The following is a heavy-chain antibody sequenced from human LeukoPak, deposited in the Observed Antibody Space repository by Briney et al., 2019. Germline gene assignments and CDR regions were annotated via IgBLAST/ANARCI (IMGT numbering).Heavy chain of an antibody. CDR3: TTESLTILRFLEWLLGYFDY. V-gene: IGHV3-15*01. CDR1: GFTFSNAW. J-gene: IGHJ4*02. CDR2: IKSKTDGGTT. D-gene: IGHD3-3*01. Sequence: GGSLRLSCAASGFTFSNAWMSWVRQAPGKGLEWVGRIKSKTDGGTTDYAAPVKGRFTISRDDSKNTLYLQMNSLKTEDTAVYYCTTESLTILRFLEWLLGYFDYRGQGTLVTVSS.